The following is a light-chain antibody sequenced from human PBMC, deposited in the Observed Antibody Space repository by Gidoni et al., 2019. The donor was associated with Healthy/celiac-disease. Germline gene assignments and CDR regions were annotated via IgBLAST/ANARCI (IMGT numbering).Light chain of an antibody. CDR3: QQYNSYSPWT. Sequence: DIQMTQSPSTLSASVGDRVTITSRASQSISSWLAWYQQKPGKAPKLLIYDASSLESGVPSRFSGSGSGTEFTLTISSLQPDDFATYYCQQYNSYSPWTFXQXTKVEIK. CDR1: QSISSW. J-gene: IGKJ1*01. CDR2: DAS. V-gene: IGKV1-5*01.